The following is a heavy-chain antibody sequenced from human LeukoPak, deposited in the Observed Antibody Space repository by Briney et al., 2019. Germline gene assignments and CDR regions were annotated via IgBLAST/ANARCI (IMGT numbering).Heavy chain of an antibody. CDR3: ARDGELGSPADAFDI. D-gene: IGHD1-26*01. V-gene: IGHV3-23*01. CDR2: ISDSGFSS. CDR1: GFTFSSYA. J-gene: IGHJ3*02. Sequence: GGSLRLSCAASGFTFSSYAMSWVRQAPGKGLEWVSSISDSGFSSYYADSVKGRFTISRDSSKKTLFLQMSSLRAEDTAVYYCARDGELGSPADAFDIWGQGTMVTVSS.